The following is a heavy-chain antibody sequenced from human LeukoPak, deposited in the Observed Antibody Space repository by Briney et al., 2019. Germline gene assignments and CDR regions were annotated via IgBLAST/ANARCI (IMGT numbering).Heavy chain of an antibody. CDR2: ISGSGGST. J-gene: IGHJ4*02. CDR1: GFTFSTYA. Sequence: PGGSLRLSCAASGFTFSTYAMSWVRQAPGKGLEWVSAISGSGGSTYYADPVKGRFTISRDNSKNTLYLQMNSLRAEDTAVYYCAKNLDYGDYGTSWDFDYWGQGTLVVVSS. CDR3: AKNLDYGDYGTSWDFDY. D-gene: IGHD4-17*01. V-gene: IGHV3-23*01.